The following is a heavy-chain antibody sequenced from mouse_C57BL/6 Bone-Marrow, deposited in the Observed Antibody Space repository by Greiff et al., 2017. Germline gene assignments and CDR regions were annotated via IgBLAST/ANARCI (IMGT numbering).Heavy chain of an antibody. CDR2: IYPNSGST. CDR3: ARTACSSNYYIDY. D-gene: IGHD6-1*01. Sequence: QVQLQQPGAELVKPGASVKLSCKASGYTFTSYWMHWVKQRPGQGLEWIGMIYPNSGSTNYNEKFKSKATLTVDKSSSTAYMQLSSLTSEDSAVYFCARTACSSNYYIDYWGQGTTLTVSS. CDR1: GYTFTSYW. J-gene: IGHJ2*01. V-gene: IGHV1-64*01.